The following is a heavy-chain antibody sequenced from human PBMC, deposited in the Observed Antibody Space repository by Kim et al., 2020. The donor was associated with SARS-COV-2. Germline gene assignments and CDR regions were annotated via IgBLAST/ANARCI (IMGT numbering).Heavy chain of an antibody. J-gene: IGHJ4*02. CDR3: AGGYSSSWYLSYFDY. CDR1: GYTFTSYA. D-gene: IGHD6-13*01. CDR2: INAGNGNT. Sequence: ASVKVSCKASGYTFTSYAMHWVRQAPGQRLEWMGWINAGNGNTKYSQKFQGRVTITRDTSASTAYMELSSLRSEDTAVYYCAGGYSSSWYLSYFDYWGQGTLVTVSS. V-gene: IGHV1-3*01.